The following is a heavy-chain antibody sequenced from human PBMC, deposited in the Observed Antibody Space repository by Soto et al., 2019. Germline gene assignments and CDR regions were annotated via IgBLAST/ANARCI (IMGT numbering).Heavy chain of an antibody. Sequence: ESLKISCKGSGYSFTSYWIGWVRQMPGKGLEWMGIIYPGDSDTRYSPSFQGQVTISADKSISTAYLQWSSLKASDTAMYYCARAIRGYSYGSRGMDVWGQGTTVTVSS. V-gene: IGHV5-51*01. CDR2: IYPGDSDT. CDR3: ARAIRGYSYGSRGMDV. CDR1: GYSFTSYW. J-gene: IGHJ6*02. D-gene: IGHD5-18*01.